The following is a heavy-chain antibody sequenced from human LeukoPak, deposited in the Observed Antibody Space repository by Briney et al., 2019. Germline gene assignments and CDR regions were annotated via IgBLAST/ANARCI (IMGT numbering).Heavy chain of an antibody. D-gene: IGHD3-10*02. J-gene: IGHJ6*04. CDR2: ISTSTTTI. CDR1: GFTFSSYS. Sequence: GGSLRLSCEAFGFTFSSYSMNWVRQAPGKGLEWISYISTSTTTIYYANSVKGRFTISRDNAKKSLYLQMNSLRVEDTAVYYCAELGITMIGGVWGKGTTVTISS. CDR3: AELGITMIGGV. V-gene: IGHV3-48*01.